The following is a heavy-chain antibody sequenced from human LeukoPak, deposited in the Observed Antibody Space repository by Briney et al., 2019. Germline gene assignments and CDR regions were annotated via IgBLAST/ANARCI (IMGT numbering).Heavy chain of an antibody. V-gene: IGHV3-13*01. J-gene: IGHJ4*02. CDR1: GFTFSSYD. D-gene: IGHD3-22*01. CDR3: ARSLRYYYDSSGYYYYFDY. Sequence: GGSLRLSCAASGFTFSSYDMHWVRQATGKGLEWVSAIGTAGDTYYPGSVKGRFTISRENTKNSLYLQMNSLRAGDTAVYYCARSLRYYYDSSGYYYYFDYWGQGTLVTVSS. CDR2: IGTAGDT.